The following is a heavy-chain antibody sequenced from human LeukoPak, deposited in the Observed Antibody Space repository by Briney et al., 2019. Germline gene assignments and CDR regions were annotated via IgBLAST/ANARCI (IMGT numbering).Heavy chain of an antibody. Sequence: SETLSLTCTVSGGSISSYYWSWIRQPPGKGLEWIGYIYYSGSTDYNPSLKSRVTMSVDTSKNQFSLKLSSVTAADTAVYYCARDSPADNNWNYRYIDYWGQGTLVTVSS. D-gene: IGHD1-7*01. V-gene: IGHV4-59*12. CDR2: IYYSGST. J-gene: IGHJ4*02. CDR1: GGSISSYY. CDR3: ARDSPADNNWNYRYIDY.